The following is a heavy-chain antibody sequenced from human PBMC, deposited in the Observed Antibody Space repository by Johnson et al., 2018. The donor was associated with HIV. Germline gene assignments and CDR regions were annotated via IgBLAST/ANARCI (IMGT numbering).Heavy chain of an antibody. CDR1: GFTFDDYG. D-gene: IGHD3-16*01. CDR3: AREGANDAFDI. Sequence: VQLVESGGGVVLPGGSLRLSCAAFGFTFDDYGMSWVRQVPGKGLEWVSGVNWNGGSTGYGDSVKGRFTISRDNAKNSLYLQMNSLRVEDTAIYYCAREGANDAFDIWGQGTMVTVSS. J-gene: IGHJ3*02. V-gene: IGHV3-20*04. CDR2: VNWNGGST.